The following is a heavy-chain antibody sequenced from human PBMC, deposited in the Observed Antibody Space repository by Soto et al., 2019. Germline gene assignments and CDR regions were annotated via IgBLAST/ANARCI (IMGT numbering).Heavy chain of an antibody. V-gene: IGHV3-21*01. Sequence: DVQLVESGGGLVKPGGSLRLSCAASGFTFSSYSLNWVRQAPGKGLEWVSSISRSSSYIYYADSVKGRFTISSDNAKNSLHLQMNSLRAEDTAVYYCARGGSGSYCRYWGQGTLVTVSS. J-gene: IGHJ4*02. CDR3: ARGGSGSYCRY. CDR1: GFTFSSYS. D-gene: IGHD1-26*01. CDR2: ISRSSSYI.